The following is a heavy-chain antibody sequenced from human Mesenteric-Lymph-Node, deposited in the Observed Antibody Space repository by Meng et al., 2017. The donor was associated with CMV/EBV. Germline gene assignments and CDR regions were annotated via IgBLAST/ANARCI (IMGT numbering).Heavy chain of an antibody. CDR2: IIPIVDIA. J-gene: IGHJ4*02. V-gene: IGHV1-69*04. Sequence: CKASGGTVISYAFTWVRQAPGQGLGWMGWIIPIVDIANYAQKFQGRVTITADKSTSTASVELTRLTSEDTAVYYCATGDGSGTYYNYWGQGTLVTVSS. CDR1: GGTVISYA. D-gene: IGHD3-10*01. CDR3: ATGDGSGTYYNY.